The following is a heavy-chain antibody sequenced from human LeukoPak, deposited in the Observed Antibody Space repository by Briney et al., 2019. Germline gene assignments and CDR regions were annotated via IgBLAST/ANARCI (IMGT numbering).Heavy chain of an antibody. CDR1: GFTFSTYW. Sequence: GGSLRLSCAASGFTFSTYWMNWARQAPGKGLEWVASINPSGSVKYYVNSVKGRFTISRDNAKNSLYLQMNSLRAEDTAVYYCARDMGFSYYFDYWGQGTLVTVSS. V-gene: IGHV3-7*03. D-gene: IGHD2-15*01. CDR2: INPSGSVK. CDR3: ARDMGFSYYFDY. J-gene: IGHJ4*02.